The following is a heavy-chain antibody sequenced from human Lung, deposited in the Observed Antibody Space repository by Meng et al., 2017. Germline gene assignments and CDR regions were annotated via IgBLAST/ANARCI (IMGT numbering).Heavy chain of an antibody. CDR3: ARERHSTIIRGVIDF. D-gene: IGHD3-10*01. CDR1: GGSISVSY. J-gene: IGHJ4*02. Sequence: QVHLQQLGAGLLRPSETRSLTCAGYGGSISVSYWSWIRQSPAKGLEWIGKINHGGSTNYNPSLESRVTISVDTPKNQFSLRLTSMTVADTAVYYCARERHSTIIRGVIDFWGQGALVTVSS. CDR2: INHGGST. V-gene: IGHV4-34*01.